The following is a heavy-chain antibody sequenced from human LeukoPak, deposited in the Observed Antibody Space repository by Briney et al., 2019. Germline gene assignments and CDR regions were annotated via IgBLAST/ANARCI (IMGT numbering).Heavy chain of an antibody. CDR2: ISYDGSNK. CDR1: GFTFSSYA. Sequence: GGSLRLSCAASGFTFSSYAMHWVRQAPGKGLEWVAVISYDGSNKYYADSVKGRFTISRDNSKNTLYLQMNSLRAEDTAVYYCARASNRASWFDPWGQGTLVTVSS. D-gene: IGHD1-14*01. J-gene: IGHJ5*02. CDR3: ARASNRASWFDP. V-gene: IGHV3-30-3*01.